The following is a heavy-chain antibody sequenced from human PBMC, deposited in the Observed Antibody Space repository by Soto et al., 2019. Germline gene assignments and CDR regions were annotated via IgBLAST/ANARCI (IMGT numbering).Heavy chain of an antibody. CDR3: ARERNWNDVPWFDP. CDR1: GYTFTSYY. CDR2: INPNSGGT. D-gene: IGHD1-1*01. V-gene: IGHV1-2*04. Sequence: SAELSWKASGYTFTSYYMHWVRQALGQGLEWMGWINPNSGGTNYAQKFQGWVTMTRDTSISTAYMELSRLRSDDTAVYYCARERNWNDVPWFDPWGQGTLVTVSS. J-gene: IGHJ5*02.